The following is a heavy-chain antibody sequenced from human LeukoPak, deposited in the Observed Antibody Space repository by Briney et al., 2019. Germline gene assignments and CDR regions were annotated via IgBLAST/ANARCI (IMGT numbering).Heavy chain of an antibody. V-gene: IGHV3-23*01. CDR2: ITGSGGDT. D-gene: IGHD6-13*01. CDR3: AKGKAAGLLDWFDP. Sequence: GGSLRLSCVASGFTFSNYVMTWVRQAPGKGLEWVSTITGSGGDTFYPNSVKGRFTISRDDSKNTVYLQMNSLRLEDAAAYYCAKGKAAGLLDWFDPWGRGTLVTVSS. J-gene: IGHJ5*02. CDR1: GFTFSNYV.